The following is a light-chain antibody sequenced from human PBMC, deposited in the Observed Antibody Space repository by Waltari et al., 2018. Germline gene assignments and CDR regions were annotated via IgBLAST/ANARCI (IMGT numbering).Light chain of an antibody. CDR2: EVS. CDR1: SSDVGSYNL. J-gene: IGLJ1*01. V-gene: IGLV2-23*02. Sequence: QSALTQPASVSGSPGQSITVSCTGTSSDVGSYNLVSWYQHHPPKAPKLMIYEVSTRPSGVSYRFSGSKSGNTASLTISGLQPEDEADYYCCSYAGANTYVFGSGTKVTVL. CDR3: CSYAGANTYV.